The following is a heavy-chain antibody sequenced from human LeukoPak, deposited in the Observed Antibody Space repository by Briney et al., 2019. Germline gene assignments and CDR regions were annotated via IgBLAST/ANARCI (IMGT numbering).Heavy chain of an antibody. CDR3: ARGGVGSFDI. CDR1: GFTFTSYW. J-gene: IGHJ3*02. Sequence: GGSLRLSCAASGFTFTSYWIHWVRQAPGKGLVWVSRVHNDGTTTGYADSVKGRFAISRDNAKNTVYLQMNSHRAEDTAVYYCARGGVGSFDIWGQGTMVAVSS. V-gene: IGHV3-74*01. CDR2: VHNDGTTT. D-gene: IGHD2-8*02.